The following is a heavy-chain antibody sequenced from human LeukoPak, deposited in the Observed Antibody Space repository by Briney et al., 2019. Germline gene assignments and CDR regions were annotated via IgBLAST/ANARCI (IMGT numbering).Heavy chain of an antibody. CDR1: GLTFSSYS. J-gene: IGHJ4*02. D-gene: IGHD6-13*01. CDR2: ISSSSSYI. CDR3: ARGGSSSSWYGY. Sequence: GGSLRLSCAASGLTFSSYSMNWIRQAPGKGLEWVSSISSSSSYIYYADSVKGRFTISRDNAKNSLYLQMNSLRAEDTAVYYCARGGSSSSWYGYWGQGTLVTVSS. V-gene: IGHV3-21*01.